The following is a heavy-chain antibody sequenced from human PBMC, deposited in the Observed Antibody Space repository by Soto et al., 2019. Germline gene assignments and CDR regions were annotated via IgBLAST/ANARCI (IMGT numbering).Heavy chain of an antibody. CDR1: GDSVFSNSAA. J-gene: IGHJ6*02. CDR2: TYYRSKWYN. Sequence: SQTLSLTCAISGDSVFSNSAAWNWIRQSPSRGLEWLGRTYYRSKWYNDYAVSVKSRITINPDTSKNQFSLQLNSVTPEDTAVYYCASEVAYYDFWSGYYRYYGMDVWGQGTTVTVSS. V-gene: IGHV6-1*01. D-gene: IGHD3-3*01. CDR3: ASEVAYYDFWSGYYRYYGMDV.